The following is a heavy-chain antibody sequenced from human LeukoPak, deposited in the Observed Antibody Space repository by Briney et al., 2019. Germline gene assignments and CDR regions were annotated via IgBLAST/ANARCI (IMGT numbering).Heavy chain of an antibody. Sequence: PGGSLRLSCAASGFTFRNYGMSWVRQAPGKGLEWVSAISGSGGSTYNADSVKGRFTISRDNSKNTLYLQMNSLRAEDTAVYYCAKELGGSGWPFDYWGQGTLVTVSS. D-gene: IGHD6-19*01. V-gene: IGHV3-23*01. CDR1: GFTFRNYG. CDR2: ISGSGGST. J-gene: IGHJ4*02. CDR3: AKELGGSGWPFDY.